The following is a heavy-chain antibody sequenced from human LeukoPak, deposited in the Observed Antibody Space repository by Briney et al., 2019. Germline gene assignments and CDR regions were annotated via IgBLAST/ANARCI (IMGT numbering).Heavy chain of an antibody. CDR3: AKDMAGYSSSYYGMGV. CDR2: ISWNSGSI. CDR1: GFTFDDYA. V-gene: IGHV3-9*01. J-gene: IGHJ6*02. Sequence: GGSLRLSCAASGFTFDDYAMHWVRQAPGKGLEWVSGISWNSGSIGYADSVKGRFTISRDNAKNSLYLQMNSLRAEDTALYYCAKDMAGYSSSYYGMGVWGQGTTVTVSS. D-gene: IGHD6-13*01.